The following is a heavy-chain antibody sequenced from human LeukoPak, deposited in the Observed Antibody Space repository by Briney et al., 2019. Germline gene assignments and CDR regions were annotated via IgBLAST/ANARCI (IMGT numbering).Heavy chain of an antibody. D-gene: IGHD6-13*01. J-gene: IGHJ4*02. CDR1: GFTFRDYY. CDR2: ISSSSSYI. V-gene: IGHV3-11*06. CDR3: ARHVQIAAAKIDY. Sequence: PGGSLRLSCAASGFTFRDYYMGWIRQAPGKGLEWVSSISSSSSYIYYADSVKGRFTISRDNAKNSLYLQMNSLRAEDTAVYYCARHVQIAAAKIDYWGQGTLVTVSS.